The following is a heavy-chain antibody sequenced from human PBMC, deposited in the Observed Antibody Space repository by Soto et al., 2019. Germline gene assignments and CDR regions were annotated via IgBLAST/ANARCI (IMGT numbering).Heavy chain of an antibody. D-gene: IGHD6-19*01. CDR1: GFTFSSYG. CDR2: IAHDGSLQ. J-gene: IGHJ4*02. CDR3: AKEPREYSSGWYFDD. V-gene: IGHV3-30*18. Sequence: QVQLVESGGGVVQPGRSLRLSCAASGFTFSSYGMQWVRQAPGKGPEWMGVIAHDGSLQFYADSVKGRFTISRDNSKNTMYLQMTDLRVEDTAVYFCAKEPREYSSGWYFDDWGRGILVTVSS.